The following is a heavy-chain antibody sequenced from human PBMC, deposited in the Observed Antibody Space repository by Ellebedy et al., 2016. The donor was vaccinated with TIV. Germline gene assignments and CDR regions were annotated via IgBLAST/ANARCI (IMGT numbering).Heavy chain of an antibody. J-gene: IGHJ4*02. V-gene: IGHV3-48*01. CDR2: IVGTGTTT. D-gene: IGHD2-2*01. Sequence: GGSLRLXXAASGFTFSYYGMNWVRQPVRQPAGKGLEWISYIVGTGTTTYYADSVRGRFTISRDHDNHLLYLQMDSLRVEDTAVYYCAAAWATAMLPEYWGQGTLVTVSS. CDR3: AAAWATAMLPEY. CDR1: GFTFSYYG.